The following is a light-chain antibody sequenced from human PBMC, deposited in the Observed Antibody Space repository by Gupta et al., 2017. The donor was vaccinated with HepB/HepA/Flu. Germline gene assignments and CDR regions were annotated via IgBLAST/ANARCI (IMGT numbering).Light chain of an antibody. CDR1: TGAVTSGHY. CDR3: LLSYSGARGV. J-gene: IGLJ3*02. Sequence: QAVVTQEPSLTVSQPGTVTPTCAASTGAVTSGHYPYWFQQKPGQAPRTLIYDTSNKHSWTPARFSGSLLGGKAALTLSGAQPEDEAEYYCLLSYSGARGVFGGGTKLTVL. CDR2: DTS. V-gene: IGLV7-46*01.